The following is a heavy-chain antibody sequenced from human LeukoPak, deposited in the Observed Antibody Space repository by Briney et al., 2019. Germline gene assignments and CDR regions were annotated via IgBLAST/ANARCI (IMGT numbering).Heavy chain of an antibody. CDR3: AGERSSGYNDAFDI. CDR2: INPSGGNT. D-gene: IGHD3-22*01. CDR1: GYTFTRYY. Sequence: ASVKVSCKASGYTFTRYYMHWVRQAPGQGLERMGIINPSGGNTNYAQKFQGRVTMTRDMSTSTVYMELSSLRSEDTAVYYCAGERSSGYNDAFDIWGQGTMVTVSS. J-gene: IGHJ3*02. V-gene: IGHV1-46*01.